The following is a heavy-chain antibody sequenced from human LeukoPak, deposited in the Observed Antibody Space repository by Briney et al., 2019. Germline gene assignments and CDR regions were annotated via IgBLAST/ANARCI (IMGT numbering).Heavy chain of an antibody. D-gene: IGHD6-13*01. J-gene: IGHJ2*01. Sequence: GGSLRLSCAASGFTFNTYGMHWVRQAPGKGLEWVAFIRYDGNDKYYADSVKGRFTISRDNSKNTLYLQMNNLRAEDTAVYYCAREGIYWYFDLWGRGTLVTVSS. CDR2: IRYDGNDK. V-gene: IGHV3-30*02. CDR3: AREGIYWYFDL. CDR1: GFTFNTYG.